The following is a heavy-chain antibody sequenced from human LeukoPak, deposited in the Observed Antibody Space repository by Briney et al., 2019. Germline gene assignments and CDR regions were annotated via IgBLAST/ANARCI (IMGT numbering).Heavy chain of an antibody. CDR2: IDPSDSYT. CDR1: GYRFTSYW. CDR3: ARLLTPDWFDP. Sequence: GESLQISCKGSGYRFTSYWNSWVRQMPGKGLEWMGKIDPSDSYTSYSPSFQGHVTISADKSISTAYLQWSSLKASDNAMYYCARLLTPDWFDPWGQGTLVTVSS. D-gene: IGHD3-16*01. V-gene: IGHV5-10-1*01. J-gene: IGHJ5*02.